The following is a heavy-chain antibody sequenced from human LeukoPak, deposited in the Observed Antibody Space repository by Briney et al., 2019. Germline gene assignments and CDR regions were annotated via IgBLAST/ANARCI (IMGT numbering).Heavy chain of an antibody. CDR2: IRYDGSNK. CDR3: AKPLGDNSSSWYPKDY. Sequence: PGGSLRLSCAASGFTFSSYGMHWVRQAPGKGLEWVAFIRYDGSNKYYADSVKGRFTISRDNSKNTLYLQMNSLRAEDTAVYYCAKPLGDNSSSWYPKDYWGQGTLVTVSS. V-gene: IGHV3-30*02. J-gene: IGHJ4*02. CDR1: GFTFSSYG. D-gene: IGHD6-13*01.